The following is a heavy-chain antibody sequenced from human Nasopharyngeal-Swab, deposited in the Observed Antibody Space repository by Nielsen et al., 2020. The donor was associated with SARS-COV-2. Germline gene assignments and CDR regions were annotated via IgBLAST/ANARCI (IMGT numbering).Heavy chain of an antibody. V-gene: IGHV3-21*01. CDR3: ARGGGSYLHFDY. J-gene: IGHJ4*02. Sequence: GESLKISCAASGFTFSSYSMNWVRQAPGKGLEWVSSIGSSSSYIYYADSVKGRFTISRDNAKNSLYLQMNSLRAEDTAVYYCARGGGSYLHFDYWGQGTLVTVSS. CDR1: GFTFSSYS. D-gene: IGHD1-26*01. CDR2: IGSSSSYI.